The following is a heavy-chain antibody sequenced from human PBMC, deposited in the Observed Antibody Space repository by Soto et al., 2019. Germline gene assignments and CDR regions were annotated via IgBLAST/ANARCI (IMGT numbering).Heavy chain of an antibody. D-gene: IGHD3-10*01. J-gene: IGHJ4*02. CDR2: FDPEDGET. CDR1: GYTLTELS. CDR3: ATWEDNRVRGVTKGDFDY. V-gene: IGHV1-24*01. Sequence: XSVKVASKVSGYTLTELSMHWVRQSPGKGLEWMGGFDPEDGETIYAQKFQGRVTMTEDTSTDTAYMELSSLRSEDTAVYYCATWEDNRVRGVTKGDFDYWGQGTRVTVSS.